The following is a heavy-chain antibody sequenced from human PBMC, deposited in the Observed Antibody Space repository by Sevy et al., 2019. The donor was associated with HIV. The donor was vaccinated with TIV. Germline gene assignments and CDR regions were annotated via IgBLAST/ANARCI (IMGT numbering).Heavy chain of an antibody. CDR2: IRFDGTIQ. J-gene: IGHJ6*02. Sequence: GGSLRLSCAASGFTFSTYGMHWVRQAPGKGLEWVAFIRFDGTIQYYTDSVKGRLTISRDNSKNTLYLQMNSLRAEDTAVYFCDKVLHIVVVPAAIDYYYGMDVWGQGTTVTVSS. V-gene: IGHV3-30*02. CDR3: DKVLHIVVVPAAIDYYYGMDV. D-gene: IGHD2-2*01. CDR1: GFTFSTYG.